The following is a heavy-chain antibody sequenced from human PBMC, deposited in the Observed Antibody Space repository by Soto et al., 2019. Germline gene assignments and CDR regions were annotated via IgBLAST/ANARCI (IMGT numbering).Heavy chain of an antibody. J-gene: IGHJ4*02. D-gene: IGHD3-10*01. Sequence: ASVKVSCKASGGTFSIYAISWVRQAPGQGLEWMGGIIPIFGTANYAQKFQGRVTITADASTSTAYMELSSLRSEDTAVYYCARGLYYYGSGSYYILHYWGQGTLVTVSS. CDR2: IIPIFGTA. CDR3: ARGLYYYGSGSYYILHY. CDR1: GGTFSIYA. V-gene: IGHV1-69*13.